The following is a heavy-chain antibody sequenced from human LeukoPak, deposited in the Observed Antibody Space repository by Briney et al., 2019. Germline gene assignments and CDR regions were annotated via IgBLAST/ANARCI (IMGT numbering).Heavy chain of an antibody. CDR1: GYTFTGYY. J-gene: IGHJ4*02. D-gene: IGHD1-26*01. CDR3: ARVRIVGATSLDY. Sequence: GASVKVSCKASGYTFTGYYMHWVRQAPGQGLEWMGWINPNSGGTNYAQKFQGRVTMTRDTSISTAYMELSRLRSDDTAVYYCARVRIVGATSLDYWGQGTLVTVSS. V-gene: IGHV1-2*02. CDR2: INPNSGGT.